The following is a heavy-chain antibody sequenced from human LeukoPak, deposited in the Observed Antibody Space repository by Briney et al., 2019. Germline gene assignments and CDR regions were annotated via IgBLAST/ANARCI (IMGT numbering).Heavy chain of an antibody. D-gene: IGHD2-2*01. CDR3: ARYCTSTSCADSSYYGMDV. V-gene: IGHV3-23*01. CDR2: ISGSGGST. J-gene: IGHJ6*02. CDR1: GLTFSNYA. Sequence: PGGSLRLSCAASGLTFSNYAMSWVRQAPGKGLEWVSAISGSGGSTYYADSVKGRFTISRDNSKNTLYLQMTSLRAKDSAVYYCARYCTSTSCADSSYYGMDVWGQGTTVTVSS.